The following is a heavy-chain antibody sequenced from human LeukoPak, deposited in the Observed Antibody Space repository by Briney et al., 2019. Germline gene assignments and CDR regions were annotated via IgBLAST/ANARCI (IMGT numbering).Heavy chain of an antibody. CDR3: ARTTEGYCRGSTCYYYYYMNV. Sequence: SETLSLTCTVSGGSINNYYWSWIRQPPGKGLEWIGYIHYSGSTNYNPSLKSRVTISVDTSKNEFSLKVRSVTAADTAVYCARTTEGYCRGSTCYYYYYMNVWGKGTTVTVSS. V-gene: IGHV4-59*01. D-gene: IGHD2-15*01. J-gene: IGHJ6*03. CDR2: IHYSGST. CDR1: GGSINNYY.